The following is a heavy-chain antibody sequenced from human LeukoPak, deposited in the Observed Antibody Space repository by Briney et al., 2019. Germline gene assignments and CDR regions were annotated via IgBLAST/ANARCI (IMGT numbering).Heavy chain of an antibody. CDR3: ARVSIAVADPYYYYYYMDV. J-gene: IGHJ6*03. Sequence: GASVKVSCKASGYTFTSYYMHWVRQAPGQGLEWMGIINPSGGSTGYAQKFQGRVTITRNTSISTAYMELSSLRSEDTAVYYCARVSIAVADPYYYYYYMDVWGKGTTVTVSS. CDR1: GYTFTSYY. CDR2: INPSGGST. D-gene: IGHD6-19*01. V-gene: IGHV1-46*01.